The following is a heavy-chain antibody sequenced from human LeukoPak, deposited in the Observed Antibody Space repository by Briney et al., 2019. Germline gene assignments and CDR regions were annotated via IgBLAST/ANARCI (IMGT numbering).Heavy chain of an antibody. V-gene: IGHV3-23*01. CDR1: GLTFTSYA. CDR2: IHGGGYT. D-gene: IGHD6-19*01. J-gene: IGHJ4*02. CDR3: AKAQKYTSDLDY. Sequence: GGSLRLPCAASGLTFTSYAMSCLPQAPGKALEGLSDIHGGGYTLHSHPGGGRFTITKDTSKITLYLQMNSLRAEDTALYYCAKAQKYTSDLDYWGQGTLVTVSS.